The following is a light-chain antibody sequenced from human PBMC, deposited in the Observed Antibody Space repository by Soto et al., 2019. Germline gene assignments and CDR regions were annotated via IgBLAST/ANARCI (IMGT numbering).Light chain of an antibody. CDR3: QQYINWPRT. V-gene: IGKV3-15*01. Sequence: EIVLTQSPVTLSVSPGERVTRSCRASQRLSSNLAWYQQRPGQAPRLLIYGASIRATDIPARFIGSGSGTEFTLTISSLQSEDFAVYYCQQYINWPRTFGQGTKV. CDR2: GAS. J-gene: IGKJ1*01. CDR1: QRLSSN.